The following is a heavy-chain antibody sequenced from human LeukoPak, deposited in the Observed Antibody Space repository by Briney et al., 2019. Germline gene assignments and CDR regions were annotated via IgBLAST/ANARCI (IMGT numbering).Heavy chain of an antibody. J-gene: IGHJ5*02. D-gene: IGHD3-10*01. CDR2: INPNSGGT. Sequence: ASVKVSCKASGYTFTGYYMHWVRQAPGQGLEWMGWINPNSGGTNYAQKFQGRVTMTRDTSISTAYMELSRLRSDDTAIYYCARGGYYGSGNDFRFDPWGQGTLVTVSS. CDR1: GYTFTGYY. V-gene: IGHV1-2*02. CDR3: ARGGYYGSGNDFRFDP.